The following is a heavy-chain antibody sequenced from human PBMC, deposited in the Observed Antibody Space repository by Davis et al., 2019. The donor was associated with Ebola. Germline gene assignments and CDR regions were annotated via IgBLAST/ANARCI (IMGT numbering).Heavy chain of an antibody. Sequence: GESLKISCAASGFVFRNYVMSWVRQAPGKGLEWVSYISSSSSYTNYADSVKGRFTISRDNAKNSLYLQMDSLRDEDTAVYFCARRPIGIVTPGNRYFDVWGRGTLVTVSS. J-gene: IGHJ2*01. CDR3: ARRPIGIVTPGNRYFDV. CDR2: ISSSSSYT. D-gene: IGHD6-13*01. CDR1: GFVFRNYV. V-gene: IGHV3-11*06.